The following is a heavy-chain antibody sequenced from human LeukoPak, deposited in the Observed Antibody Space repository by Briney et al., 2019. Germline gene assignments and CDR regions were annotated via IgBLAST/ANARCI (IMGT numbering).Heavy chain of an antibody. D-gene: IGHD6-13*01. V-gene: IGHV4-38-2*02. CDR1: GYSISSGYY. CDR2: IYHSGST. Sequence: SETLSLTCTVSGYSISSGYYWGWIRQPPGKGLEWIGSIYHSGSTYYNPSLKSRVTISVDTSKNRFSLKLSSVTAADTAVYYCARQHPIAAAGTNWGQGTLVTVSS. CDR3: ARQHPIAAAGTN. J-gene: IGHJ4*02.